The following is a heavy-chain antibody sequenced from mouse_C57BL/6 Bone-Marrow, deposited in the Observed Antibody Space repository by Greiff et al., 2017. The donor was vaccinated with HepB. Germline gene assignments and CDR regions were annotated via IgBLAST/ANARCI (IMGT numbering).Heavy chain of an antibody. Sequence: QVQLKQPGAELVMPGASVKLSCKASGYTFTSYWMHWVKQRPGQGLEWIGEIDPSDSYTNYNQKFKGKSTLTVDKSSSTAYMQLSSLTSEDSAVYYCARGPWFAYWGQGTLVTVSA. J-gene: IGHJ3*01. V-gene: IGHV1-69*01. CDR1: GYTFTSYW. CDR2: IDPSDSYT. CDR3: ARGPWFAY.